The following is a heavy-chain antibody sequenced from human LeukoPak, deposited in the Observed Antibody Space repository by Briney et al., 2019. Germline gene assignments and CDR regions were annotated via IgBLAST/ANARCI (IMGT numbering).Heavy chain of an antibody. CDR1: GGSISSGGSR. J-gene: IGHJ4*02. D-gene: IGHD7-27*01. CDR3: ARDWGTYFDY. Sequence: PSETLSLTCNVSGGSISSGGSRWRWIRQHPGKGLEWIGYIYYSGSTYYNPSLESRLTMSVDTSKNQFSLHLTSETAADTAVYYCARDWGTYFDYWGQGTLVTVSS. V-gene: IGHV4-31*03. CDR2: IYYSGST.